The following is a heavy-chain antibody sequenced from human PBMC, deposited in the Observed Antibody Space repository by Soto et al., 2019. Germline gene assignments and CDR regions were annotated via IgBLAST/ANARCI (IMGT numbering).Heavy chain of an antibody. J-gene: IGHJ4*02. Sequence: QVQLVESGGGLVKPGGSLRLSCAASGFTFSDYFLTWIRQAPGKGLEWVSYISSSSRDTNYADSVNGRFTISRDKAKNSLFLQMNNLRVDDTAVYYCARDYDFWSGYLSGHFDYWGQGTLVTVSS. CDR2: ISSSSRDT. CDR1: GFTFSDYF. V-gene: IGHV3-11*06. CDR3: ARDYDFWSGYLSGHFDY. D-gene: IGHD3-3*01.